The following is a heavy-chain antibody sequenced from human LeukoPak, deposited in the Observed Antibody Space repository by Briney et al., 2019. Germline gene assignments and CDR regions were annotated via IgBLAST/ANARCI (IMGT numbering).Heavy chain of an antibody. D-gene: IGHD3-22*01. V-gene: IGHV1-2*02. CDR2: ISPNSGGT. CDR3: ARDDSSGYPVGV. CDR1: GYTFTGYY. J-gene: IGHJ6*02. Sequence: ASVKVSCKASGYTFTGYYMHWVRQAPGQGLEWMGWISPNSGGTNYAQKFQGRVTMTRDTSISTAYMELSRLRSDDTAVYYCARDDSSGYPVGVWGQGTTVTVSS.